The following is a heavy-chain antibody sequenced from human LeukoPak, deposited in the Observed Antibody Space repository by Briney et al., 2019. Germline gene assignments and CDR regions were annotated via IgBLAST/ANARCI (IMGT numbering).Heavy chain of an antibody. D-gene: IGHD3-16*01. V-gene: IGHV1-46*02. CDR1: GYTFNRYG. CDR2: MNPSGGTT. Sequence: ASVKVSCKASGYTFNRYGISWVRQAPGQGLEWMGKMNPSGGTTTYAQKFQGRVTMTRDTPTSTVYMEMSSLRPEDTAVYYCAREESGGLFDYWGQGTLVTVSS. J-gene: IGHJ4*02. CDR3: AREESGGLFDY.